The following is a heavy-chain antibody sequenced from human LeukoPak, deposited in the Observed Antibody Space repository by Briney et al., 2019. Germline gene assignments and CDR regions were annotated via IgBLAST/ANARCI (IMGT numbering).Heavy chain of an antibody. J-gene: IGHJ3*02. V-gene: IGHV4-61*02. CDR2: IYTSGST. CDR1: DGSISSGSYY. D-gene: IGHD3-10*01. CDR3: ARSDGYGLVGI. Sequence: SQTLSLTCTVSDGSISSGSYYWSWIRQPAGKGLEWIGRIYTSGSTNYNPSLKSRVTISVDTPKNHFSLTLSSVTAADTAVYYCARSDGYGLVGIWGQGTMVTVSS.